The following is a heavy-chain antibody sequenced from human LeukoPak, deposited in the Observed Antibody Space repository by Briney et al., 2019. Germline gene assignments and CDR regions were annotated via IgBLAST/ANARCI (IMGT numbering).Heavy chain of an antibody. V-gene: IGHV5-51*01. D-gene: IGHD3-22*01. CDR2: INSGNSDI. CDR3: STRAFSDTSPVA. CDR1: GSNFGSEW. J-gene: IGHJ5*02. Sequence: GASLQISSKHSGSNFGSEWIGWVRQLPGGGLVWLGMINSGNSDIVYTPSFQGQVSFSVDKSTSTFFLQWGSLKASDTAIYYCSTRAFSDTSPVAWGQGTLVTVSS.